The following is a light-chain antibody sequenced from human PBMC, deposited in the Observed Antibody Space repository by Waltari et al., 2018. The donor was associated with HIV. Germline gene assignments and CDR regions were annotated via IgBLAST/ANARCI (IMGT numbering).Light chain of an antibody. CDR3: MRSAQFPLT. CDR2: EVS. CDR1: ETLLQSDGKTY. V-gene: IGKV2D-29*01. Sequence: EIVMTQTPPSLSVAPGQAASLSCKSSETLLQSDGKTYFYWYVQKTGQPPQLLLYEVSNRFAGVPDRFSGSGSGTDFTLIMSRVEAEDVGVYYCMRSAQFPLTFGGGTKVEIK. J-gene: IGKJ4*01.